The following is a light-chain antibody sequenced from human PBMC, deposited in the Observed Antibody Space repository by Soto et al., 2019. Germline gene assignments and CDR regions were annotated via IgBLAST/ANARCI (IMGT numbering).Light chain of an antibody. Sequence: EIVLTQSPGTLSLSPGERATLSCRASQSVSNNYLAWYQQKPGQAPRLLIYGASNWATSIPDRFIGSGSGTDFTRTMSRLETSDFAGYYCPHDWSSGKFGQGTGVEI. V-gene: IGKV3-20*01. CDR1: QSVSNNY. J-gene: IGKJ1*01. CDR3: PHDWSSGK. CDR2: GAS.